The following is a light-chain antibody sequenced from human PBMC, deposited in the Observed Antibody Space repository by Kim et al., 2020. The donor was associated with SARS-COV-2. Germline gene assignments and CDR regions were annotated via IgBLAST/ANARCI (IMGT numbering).Light chain of an antibody. CDR3: QAWDSSIVV. Sequence: YELTQPPSVSVSPGQTASITCSGDKLGDKYACWYQQKPGQSPVLVIHQDSKRPSGIPERFSGSNSGNTATLTISGTQAMDEADYYCQAWDSSIVVFGGGTQLTVL. CDR1: KLGDKY. J-gene: IGLJ2*01. CDR2: QDS. V-gene: IGLV3-1*01.